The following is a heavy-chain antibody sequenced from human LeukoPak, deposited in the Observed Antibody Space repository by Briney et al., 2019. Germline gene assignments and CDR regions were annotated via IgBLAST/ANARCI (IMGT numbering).Heavy chain of an antibody. J-gene: IGHJ4*02. Sequence: SETLSLTSTVSGGSLSSGSYYWNWIWQPAVKGLEWFGRIYTSGSTNYNPSLKSRVTISVDTSKSTVSLKLSSVTAADTAVYYCASSNSSSYMRRLLDYWGQGTLVTVSS. V-gene: IGHV4-61*02. CDR2: IYTSGST. D-gene: IGHD3-22*01. CDR3: ASSNSSSYMRRLLDY. CDR1: GGSLSSGSYY.